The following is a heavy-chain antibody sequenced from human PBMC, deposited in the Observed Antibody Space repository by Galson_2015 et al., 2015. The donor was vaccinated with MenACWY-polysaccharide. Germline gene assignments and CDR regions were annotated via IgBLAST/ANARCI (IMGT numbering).Heavy chain of an antibody. CDR2: IREGGSQK. V-gene: IGHV3-7*01. J-gene: IGHJ4*02. CDR3: ATGDGDS. Sequence: SLRLSCAASGFSFSNKWMNWVRQAPGKGLECVATIREGGSQKHYVDSVKGRFTISRDDAKNSLYLQMNSLRAEDTAVYYCATGDGDSGGQGTLVAVSS. CDR1: GFSFSNKW.